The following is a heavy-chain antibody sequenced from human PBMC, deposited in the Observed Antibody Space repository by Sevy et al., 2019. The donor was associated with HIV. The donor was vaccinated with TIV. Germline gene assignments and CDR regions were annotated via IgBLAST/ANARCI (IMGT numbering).Heavy chain of an antibody. CDR1: GFTFSSYA. CDR2: ISGSGGST. CDR3: AKDGSMVQGVIIPFDY. J-gene: IGHJ4*02. D-gene: IGHD3-10*01. V-gene: IGHV3-23*01. Sequence: GGSLRLSCAASGFTFSSYAKNWVRQAPGKGLEWVSAISGSGGSTYYADSVKGRFTISRDNSKNTLYLQMNSLRAEDTAVYYCAKDGSMVQGVIIPFDYWGQGTLVTVSS.